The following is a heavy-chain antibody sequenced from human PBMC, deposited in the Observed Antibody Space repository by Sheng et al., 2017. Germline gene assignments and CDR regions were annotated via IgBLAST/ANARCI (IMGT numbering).Heavy chain of an antibody. V-gene: IGHV4-59*02. CDR3: AREVLERSFDY. Sequence: QVQLQESGPGLVKPSETLSLTCTVSGGSVGSHYWSWLRQTPGKGLEWIGFIFSSGRTDFNPSLKSRVAGSMDTSRNQFSLNVRSVTAADTAVYYCAREVLERSFDYWGQGILVTVSS. J-gene: IGHJ4*01. CDR2: IFSSGRT. CDR1: GGSVGSHY. D-gene: IGHD1-1*01.